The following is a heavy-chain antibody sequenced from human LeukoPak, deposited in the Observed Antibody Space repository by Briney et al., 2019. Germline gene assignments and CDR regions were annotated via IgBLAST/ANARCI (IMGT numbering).Heavy chain of an antibody. J-gene: IGHJ6*02. CDR1: GYTFTSYG. CDR2: IIPIFGTA. Sequence: SVKVSCKASGYTFTSYGISWVRQAPGQGLEWMGEIIPIFGTANYAQKFQGRVTITADESTSTAYMELSSLRSEDTAVYYCAGAGVVYYYGMDVWGQGTTVTVSS. D-gene: IGHD2-2*01. CDR3: AGAGVVYYYGMDV. V-gene: IGHV1-69*13.